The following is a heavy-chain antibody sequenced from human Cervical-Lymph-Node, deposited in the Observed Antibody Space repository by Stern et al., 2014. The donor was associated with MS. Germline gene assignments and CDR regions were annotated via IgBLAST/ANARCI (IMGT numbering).Heavy chain of an antibody. D-gene: IGHD4-23*01. V-gene: IGHV3-23*04. CDR2: IITSGGVT. CDR3: AKVAYSGNALDY. CDR1: EFTFSAYS. Sequence: EVQLVESGGGLVQPGGSLRVSCAASEFTFSAYSMTWVRQAPEKGLEWIATIITSGGVTYYADTAKGRVTISRDNSKNTLILQIKSLRAEDTAVYFCAKVAYSGNALDYWGQGTLVIVSS. J-gene: IGHJ4*02.